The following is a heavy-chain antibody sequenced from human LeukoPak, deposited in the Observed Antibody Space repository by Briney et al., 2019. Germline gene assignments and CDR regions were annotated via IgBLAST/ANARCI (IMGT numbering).Heavy chain of an antibody. CDR3: ASLCSSTSCPPDY. CDR1: GGSISSYY. J-gene: IGHJ4*02. D-gene: IGHD2-2*01. Sequence: SQTLSLTCTVSGGSISSYYWSWIRQPPGKGLEWIGYIYYSGSTNYNPSLKSRVTISVDTSKNQFSLKLSSVTAADTAVYYCASLCSSTSCPPDYWGQGTLVTVSS. CDR2: IYYSGST. V-gene: IGHV4-59*01.